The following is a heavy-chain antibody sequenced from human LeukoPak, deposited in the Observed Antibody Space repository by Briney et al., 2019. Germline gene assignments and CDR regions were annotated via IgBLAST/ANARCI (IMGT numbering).Heavy chain of an antibody. CDR3: ARGYYDSSGYYYQSNWYFDL. CDR2: INHSGST. CDR1: GGSFSGYY. J-gene: IGHJ2*01. D-gene: IGHD3-22*01. V-gene: IGHV4-34*01. Sequence: SETLSLTCAVYGGSFSGYYWTWIRQPPGKGLEWIGEINHSGSTNYNPSLKSRVTISVDTSKNHLSLKLNSVTAADTAVYYCARGYYDSSGYYYQSNWYFDLWGRGTLVTVSS.